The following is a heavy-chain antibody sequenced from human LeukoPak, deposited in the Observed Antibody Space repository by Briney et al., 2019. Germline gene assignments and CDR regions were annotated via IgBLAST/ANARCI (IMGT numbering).Heavy chain of an antibody. V-gene: IGHV3-33*01. CDR1: GITFSRYG. J-gene: IGHJ4*02. CDR3: ARDSGRYNYGPYHY. CDR2: IWDDGSNK. D-gene: IGHD5-18*01. Sequence: PGRSLRLSCAASGITFSRYGMHWVRQAPGKGLEWVAFIWDDGSNKDYEDSVKGRFTISRDNSKNTLYLQMNSLIVEDTAIYYCARDSGRYNYGPYHYWGQGILVTVSS.